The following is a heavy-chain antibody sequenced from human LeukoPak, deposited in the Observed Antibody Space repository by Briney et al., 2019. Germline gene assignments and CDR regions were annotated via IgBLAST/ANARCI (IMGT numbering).Heavy chain of an antibody. V-gene: IGHV1-24*01. CDR2: FDPEDGET. CDR3: ARSPGGATGGDY. D-gene: IGHD1-26*01. CDR1: GYTLTELS. Sequence: ASVKVSCKVSGYTLTELSMHWVRQAPGKGLEWMGGFDPEDGETIYAQKFQGRVTITADKSTSTAYMELSSLRSEDTAVYYCARSPGGATGGDYWGQGTLVTVSS. J-gene: IGHJ4*02.